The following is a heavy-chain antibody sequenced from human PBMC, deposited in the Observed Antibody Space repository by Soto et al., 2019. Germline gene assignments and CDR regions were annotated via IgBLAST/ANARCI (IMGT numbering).Heavy chain of an antibody. CDR1: GGSISSYY. CDR3: ARDHAYGDYFGY. CDR2: IYYSGST. D-gene: IGHD4-17*01. Sequence: QVQLQESGPGLVKPSETLSLTCTVSGGSISSYYWSWIRQPPGKGLEWIGYIYYSGSTNYNPSLMSRVTISVDTSKNPFSLKLSSVTAADTAVYYCARDHAYGDYFGYWGQGTLVAVSS. J-gene: IGHJ4*02. V-gene: IGHV4-59*01.